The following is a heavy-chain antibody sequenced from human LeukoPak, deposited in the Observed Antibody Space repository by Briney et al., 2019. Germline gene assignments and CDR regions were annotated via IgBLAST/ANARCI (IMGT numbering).Heavy chain of an antibody. D-gene: IGHD6-19*01. CDR2: INWNGGST. Sequence: TGGSLRLSCAASGFTFDDYGMSWVRQAPGKGLEWVSGINWNGGSTGYADSVKGRFTISRDNAKNSLYLQMNSLRAEDTALYYCARDHSSGWYPYYYYYMDVWGKGTTVTVSS. CDR1: GFTFDDYG. J-gene: IGHJ6*03. CDR3: ARDHSSGWYPYYYYYMDV. V-gene: IGHV3-20*04.